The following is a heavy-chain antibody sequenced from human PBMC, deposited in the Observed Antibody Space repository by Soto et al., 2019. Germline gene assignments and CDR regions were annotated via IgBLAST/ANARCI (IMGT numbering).Heavy chain of an antibody. CDR1: GFTFSSYG. CDR3: ARDSHGNHAFDI. V-gene: IGHV3-33*01. Sequence: GGSLRLSCAASGFTFSSYGMHWVRQAPGKGLEWVAVIWYDGSNKYYVDSVKGRFTISRDNSKNTLYLQMNSLRAEDTAVYYCARDSHGNHAFDIWGQGTMVTVSS. CDR2: IWYDGSNK. D-gene: IGHD1-1*01. J-gene: IGHJ3*02.